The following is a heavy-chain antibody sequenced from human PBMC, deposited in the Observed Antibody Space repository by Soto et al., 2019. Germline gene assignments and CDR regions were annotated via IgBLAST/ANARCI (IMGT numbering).Heavy chain of an antibody. J-gene: IGHJ6*02. CDR1: GFSFNYYG. D-gene: IGHD1-26*01. Sequence: QVELVESGGGVVPPGRSLTLSCEASGFSFNYYGMHWVRQAPGKGLEWVAVIWDDGSKKDYVDSVQGRFIVSRDNSRNTVYLQMNSLSADDTAVYYCARDGSSTHLYYGMDVWGQGTMLTVSS. CDR2: IWDDGSKK. V-gene: IGHV3-33*01. CDR3: ARDGSSTHLYYGMDV.